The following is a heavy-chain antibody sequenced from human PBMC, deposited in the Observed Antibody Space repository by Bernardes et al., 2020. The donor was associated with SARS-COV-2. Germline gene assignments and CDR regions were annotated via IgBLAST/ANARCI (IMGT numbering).Heavy chain of an antibody. CDR1: GGTFSSYA. Sequence: SVKVSCKASGGTFSSYAISWVRQAPGQGLEWMGRIIPIFGTANYAQKFQGRVTITADESTSTAYMELSSLRSEDTAVYYCARDTYYYDSSGYSRAYYFDYWGQGTLVTVSS. V-gene: IGHV1-69*13. CDR2: IIPIFGTA. D-gene: IGHD3-22*01. J-gene: IGHJ4*02. CDR3: ARDTYYYDSSGYSRAYYFDY.